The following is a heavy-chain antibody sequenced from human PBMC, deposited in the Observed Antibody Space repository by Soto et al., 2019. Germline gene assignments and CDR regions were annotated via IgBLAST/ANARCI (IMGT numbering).Heavy chain of an antibody. Sequence: SETLSLTCTVSGGSISSGGYYWSWIRQHPGKGLEWIGYIYYSGSTYYNPSLKSRVTISVDTSKNQFSLKLSSVTAADTAVYYCARDSAVYYDSRGYHHAFDIWGQGTMVTVSS. CDR3: ARDSAVYYDSRGYHHAFDI. CDR1: GGSISSGGYY. D-gene: IGHD3-22*01. J-gene: IGHJ3*02. V-gene: IGHV4-31*03. CDR2: IYYSGST.